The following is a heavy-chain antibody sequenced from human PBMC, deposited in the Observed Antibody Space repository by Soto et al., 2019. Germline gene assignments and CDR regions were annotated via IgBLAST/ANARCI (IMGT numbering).Heavy chain of an antibody. CDR2: INPSGGGT. CDR1: GYTFSNSY. CDR3: ARGGSGYSNWFDP. D-gene: IGHD3-22*01. J-gene: IGHJ5*02. Sequence: QVQLVQSGAEVKKPGASVKVSCKASGYTFSNSYMHWVRQAPGQGLEWMGLINPSGGGTRYSQKFQGRVSMTRDTSTSTGYMELSSLRSEDTAVYYCARGGSGYSNWFDPWGQGTLVTVSS. V-gene: IGHV1-46*03.